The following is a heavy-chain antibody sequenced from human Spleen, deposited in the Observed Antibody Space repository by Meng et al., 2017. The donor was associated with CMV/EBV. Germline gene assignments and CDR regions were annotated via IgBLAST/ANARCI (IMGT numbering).Heavy chain of an antibody. CDR1: GFTFSSYA. V-gene: IGHV3-23*01. CDR3: AGYPQTYPYSSSS. Sequence: GGSLRLSCAASGFTFSSYAMSWVRQAPGKGLEWVSAISGSGGSIHYADSVKGRFTISRDNSKNTLYLQMNSLRAEDTAMFYCAGYPQTYPYSSSSWDQGTLVTVSS. J-gene: IGHJ4*02. D-gene: IGHD6-13*01. CDR2: ISGSGGSI.